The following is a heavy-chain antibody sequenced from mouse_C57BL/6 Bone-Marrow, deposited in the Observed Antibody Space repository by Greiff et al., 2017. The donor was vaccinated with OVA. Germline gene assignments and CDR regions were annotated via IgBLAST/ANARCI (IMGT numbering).Heavy chain of an antibody. CDR1: GYTFTSYW. CDR2: IHPSDSDT. V-gene: IGHV1-74*01. Sequence: VQLQQPGAELVKPGASVKVSCKASGYTFTSYWMHWVKQRPGQGLEWIGRIHPSDSDTNYNQKFKGKATLTVDQSSSTAYMKRSSLTSEDSAVYYCAIPGSGYAAWIAYWGQGTLVTVSA. J-gene: IGHJ3*01. D-gene: IGHD3-2*02. CDR3: AIPGSGYAAWIAY.